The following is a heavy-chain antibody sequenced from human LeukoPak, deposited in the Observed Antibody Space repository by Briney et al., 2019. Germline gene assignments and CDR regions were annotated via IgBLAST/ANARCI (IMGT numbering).Heavy chain of an antibody. Sequence: ASVKVSCKVSGYTLTELSMHWVRQAPGKGLEWMGGFDPEDGETIYAQKFQGRVTMTEDTSTDTAYMELSSLRSEGTAVYYCATGQPRITMIVVVPGGYYFDYWGQETLVTVSS. V-gene: IGHV1-24*01. CDR1: GYTLTELS. CDR3: ATGQPRITMIVVVPGGYYFDY. D-gene: IGHD3-22*01. J-gene: IGHJ4*02. CDR2: FDPEDGET.